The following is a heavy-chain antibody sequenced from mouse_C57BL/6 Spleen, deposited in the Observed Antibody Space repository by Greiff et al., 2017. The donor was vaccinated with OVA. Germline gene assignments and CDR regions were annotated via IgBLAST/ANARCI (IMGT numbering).Heavy chain of an antibody. CDR1: GYTFTSYW. V-gene: IGHV1-52*01. J-gene: IGHJ1*03. CDR3: ARDDTTVVVTPYWYFDV. Sequence: QVQLQQPGAELVRPGSSVKLSCKASGYTFTSYWMHWVKQRPIQGLEWIGNIDPSDSETHYNQKFKDKATLTVDKSSSTAYMQLSSLTSEDSAVYYCARDDTTVVVTPYWYFDVWGTGTTVTVSS. D-gene: IGHD1-1*01. CDR2: IDPSDSET.